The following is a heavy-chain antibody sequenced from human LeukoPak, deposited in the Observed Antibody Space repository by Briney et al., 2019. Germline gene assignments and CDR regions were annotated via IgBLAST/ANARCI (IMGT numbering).Heavy chain of an antibody. CDR3: ANALGYCSGGSCYMAGMDV. V-gene: IGHV4-59*01. CDR1: GGSISGYH. Sequence: SETLSLTCNVSGGSISGYHWSWIRQPPGKGLEWLGYIYYSGSSNYNPSLKSRVTISADTSKNQFSLKLSSVTAADTAVYYCANALGYCSGGSCYMAGMDVWGKGTTVTVSS. D-gene: IGHD2-15*01. CDR2: IYYSGSS. J-gene: IGHJ6*04.